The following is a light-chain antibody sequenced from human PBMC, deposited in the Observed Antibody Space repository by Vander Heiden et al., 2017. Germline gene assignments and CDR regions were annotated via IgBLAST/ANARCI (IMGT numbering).Light chain of an antibody. J-gene: IGLJ2*01. V-gene: IGLV1-40*01. Sequence: QSVLTQPPSVSGAPGPRVTISCTGSSSNIGAGYDVPWYQQLPGTAPKLLIYGNSNRPSGVPDRFSGSKSGTSASLAITGLQAEDEADYYCQSYDSSHVVFGGGTKLTVL. CDR2: GNS. CDR1: SSNIGAGYD. CDR3: QSYDSSHVV.